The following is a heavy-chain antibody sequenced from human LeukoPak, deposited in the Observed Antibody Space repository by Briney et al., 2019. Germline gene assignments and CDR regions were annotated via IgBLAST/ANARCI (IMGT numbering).Heavy chain of an antibody. Sequence: SETLSLTCAVYGGSFSGYYWSWIRQPPGKGLEWIGEINHSGSTNYNPPHKSRLTITVDTSKNQSSPKLSAVTAADTAVHYCAIWGDWGGSGSYPNYWGQGTLVTVCS. CDR1: GGSFSGYY. CDR3: AIWGDWGGSGSYPNY. CDR2: INHSGST. J-gene: IGHJ4*02. D-gene: IGHD3-10*01. V-gene: IGHV4-34*01.